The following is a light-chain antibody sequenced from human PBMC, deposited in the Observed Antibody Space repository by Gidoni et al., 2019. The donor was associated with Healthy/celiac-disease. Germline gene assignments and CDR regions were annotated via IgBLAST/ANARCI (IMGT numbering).Light chain of an antibody. J-gene: IGKJ5*01. CDR3: QQSYSAL. V-gene: IGKV1-39*01. CDR2: AAS. CDR1: QSISSY. Sequence: DIQMTQSPSSLSASVGDRVTITCRASQSISSYLTWYQQKPGKAPKPLHYAASSVQSGVPSRFSGSGSGTDFTLTISSLQPEDFATYYCQQSYSALFGQGTRLEIK.